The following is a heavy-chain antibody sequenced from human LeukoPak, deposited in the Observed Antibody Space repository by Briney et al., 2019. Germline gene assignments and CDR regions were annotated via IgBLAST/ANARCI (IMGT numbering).Heavy chain of an antibody. Sequence: PGGSLRLSCAASGFTFSSYGMHWVRQAPGKGLEWVAFIRYDGSNKYYADSVKGRFTISRDNSKNTLYLQMNSLRAEDTAVYYCAKVAPDPMVRGVEFGAFDIWGQGTMVTVSS. CDR1: GFTFSSYG. D-gene: IGHD3-10*01. CDR2: IRYDGSNK. CDR3: AKVAPDPMVRGVEFGAFDI. V-gene: IGHV3-30*02. J-gene: IGHJ3*02.